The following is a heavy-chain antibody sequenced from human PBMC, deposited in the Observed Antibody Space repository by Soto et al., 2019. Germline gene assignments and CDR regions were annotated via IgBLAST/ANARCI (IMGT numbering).Heavy chain of an antibody. CDR3: ATDLAYCSGCSCYSSVPNWFAP. Sequence: QVPLVQSGAEVKKPGASVKVSCKASGYTFTSYGITWVRQAPGQGLEWMGWISAYNGNTNYAQKLQGRVTMTTDTSTSTAYMELRSLRCDDTAVYYCATDLAYCSGCSCYSSVPNWFAPWGQGTLVIVSS. V-gene: IGHV1-18*01. D-gene: IGHD2-15*01. CDR1: GYTFTSYG. J-gene: IGHJ5*02. CDR2: ISAYNGNT.